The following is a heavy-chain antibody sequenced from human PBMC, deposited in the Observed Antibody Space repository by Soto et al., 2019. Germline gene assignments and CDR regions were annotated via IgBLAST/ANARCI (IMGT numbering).Heavy chain of an antibody. V-gene: IGHV6-1*01. CDR3: ARAWGSGWYLDH. Sequence: QVQLQQSGPGLLKPSQTLSLTCDVSGYSVSTYSAALNWIRQSPSRGLEWLGRTYFNSKWYNDYAVSVDSRITNNPDTSKNQFSLQLTSVTAEDTAVYFCARAWGSGWYLDHWGQGTLVTVSS. CDR1: GYSVSTYSAA. CDR2: TYFNSKWYN. D-gene: IGHD6-19*01. J-gene: IGHJ5*02.